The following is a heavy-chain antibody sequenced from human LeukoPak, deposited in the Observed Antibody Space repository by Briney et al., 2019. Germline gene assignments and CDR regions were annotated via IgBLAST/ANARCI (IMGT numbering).Heavy chain of an antibody. V-gene: IGHV3-48*01. CDR3: ARVLHKRNYDSSDYYGF. Sequence: GGSLRLSCAASGFTFSSYGMSWVRQAPGKGLEWVSYISSSSSTIYYADSVKGRFTISRDNAKNSLYLQLNSLRAEDTAVYYCARVLHKRNYDSSDYYGFWGQGTRVTVSS. CDR2: ISSSSSTI. D-gene: IGHD3-22*01. CDR1: GFTFSSYG. J-gene: IGHJ4*02.